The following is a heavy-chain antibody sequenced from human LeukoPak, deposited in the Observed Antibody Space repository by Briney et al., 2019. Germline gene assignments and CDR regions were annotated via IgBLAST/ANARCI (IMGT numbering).Heavy chain of an antibody. D-gene: IGHD4-23*01. CDR1: GFTFSSYA. Sequence: GGSLRLSCAASGFTFSSYAMNWVRQAPGKGLEWVSSISSSSSYIYYADSVRGRFTISRDNAKNSLYLQINSLRAEDTAVYFCARDPYGLNSFDYWGQGTRVTVSS. J-gene: IGHJ4*02. V-gene: IGHV3-21*01. CDR2: ISSSSSYI. CDR3: ARDPYGLNSFDY.